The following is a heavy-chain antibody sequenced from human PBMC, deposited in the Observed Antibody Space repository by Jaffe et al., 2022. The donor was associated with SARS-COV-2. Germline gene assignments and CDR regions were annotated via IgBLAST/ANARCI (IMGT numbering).Heavy chain of an antibody. D-gene: IGHD5-18*01. CDR1: GLSFTNFW. CDR3: ATGVGYHDF. J-gene: IGHJ4*02. V-gene: IGHV3-7*01. Sequence: EVQLVESGGDLVQPGESLTLSCAVSGLSFTNFWMSWVRQAPGKGLEWVAHITKDGSEKSYLDSVRGRFSISRDDARDSLSLQMNSLRVEDTALYYCATGVGYHDFWGQGTLVTVSS. CDR2: ITKDGSEK.